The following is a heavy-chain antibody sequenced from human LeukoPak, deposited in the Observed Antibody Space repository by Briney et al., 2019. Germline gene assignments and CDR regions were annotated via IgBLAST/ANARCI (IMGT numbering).Heavy chain of an antibody. D-gene: IGHD1-14*01. CDR3: ARGVEPLAANTLAY. J-gene: IGHJ4*02. V-gene: IGHV3-53*01. CDR2: LYRDGNT. Sequence: GGSLRLSCAASGFTVLPNDLTWVRQAPGKGLEWVSVLYRDGNTKYADSVQGRFTISRDNSKNTLYLEMNSLSPDDTAVYYCARGVEPLAANTLAYWGQGTLVTVSS. CDR1: GFTVLPND.